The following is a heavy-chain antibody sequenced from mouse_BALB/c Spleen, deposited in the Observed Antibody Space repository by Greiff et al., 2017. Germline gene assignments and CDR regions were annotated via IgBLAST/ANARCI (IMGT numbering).Heavy chain of an antibody. CDR1: GYAFSSSW. V-gene: IGHV1-82*01. D-gene: IGHD2-14*01. J-gene: IGHJ4*01. CDR2: IYPGDGDT. Sequence: VQGVESGPELVKPGASVKISCKASGYAFSSSWMHWVKQRPGQGLEWIGRIYPGDGDTNYNGKFKGKATLTADKSSSTAYMQLSSLTSVDSAVYFCERLGAYCGYDGAMDYWGQGTSVTVSS. CDR3: ERLGAYCGYDGAMDY.